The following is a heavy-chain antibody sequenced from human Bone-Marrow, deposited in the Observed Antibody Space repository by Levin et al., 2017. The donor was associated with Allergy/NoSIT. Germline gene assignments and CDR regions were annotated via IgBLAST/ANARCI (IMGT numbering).Heavy chain of an antibody. D-gene: IGHD6-19*01. CDR2: IYYSGST. J-gene: IGHJ5*02. Sequence: GSLRLSCSVSGGSVSSGSYYWSWIRQPPGRGLEWIGHIYYSGSTSYNPSLRSGVTISVDRSKNQFSLELTSVTAADTAVYYCARSSGWDNGFDPWGQGTLVTVSS. V-gene: IGHV4-61*01. CDR3: ARSSGWDNGFDP. CDR1: GGSVSSGSYY.